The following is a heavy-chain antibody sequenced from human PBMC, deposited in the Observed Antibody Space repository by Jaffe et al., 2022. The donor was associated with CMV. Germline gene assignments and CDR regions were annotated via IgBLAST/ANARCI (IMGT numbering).Heavy chain of an antibody. J-gene: IGHJ4*02. V-gene: IGHV3-23*01. CDR3: AKDLRGPVSGSDRGGDY. Sequence: EVQLLESGGGLVQPGGSLRLSCAASGFTFSSYAMSWVRQAPGKGLEWVSAISGSGGSTYYADSVKGRFTISRDNSKNTLYLQMNSLRAEDTAVYYCAKDLRGPVSGSDRGGDYWGQGTLVTVSS. CDR1: GFTFSSYA. CDR2: ISGSGGST. D-gene: IGHD3-3*01.